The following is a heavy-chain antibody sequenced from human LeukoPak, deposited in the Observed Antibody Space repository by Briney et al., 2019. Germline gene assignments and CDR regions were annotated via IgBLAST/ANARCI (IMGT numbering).Heavy chain of an antibody. J-gene: IGHJ4*02. CDR1: GGSISSYY. CDR3: ASTNTVTTSVY. V-gene: IGHV4-59*08. D-gene: IGHD4-17*01. Sequence: SETLSLTCTVSGGSISSYYWSWIRQSPGKGLEWIGYIYYSGSTNYNPSLKSRVTISVDTSKNQFSLKLSSVTAADTAVYYCASTNTVTTSVYWGQGTLVTVSS. CDR2: IYYSGST.